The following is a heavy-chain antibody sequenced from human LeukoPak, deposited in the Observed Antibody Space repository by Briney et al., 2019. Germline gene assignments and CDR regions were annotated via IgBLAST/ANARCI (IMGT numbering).Heavy chain of an antibody. J-gene: IGHJ6*04. D-gene: IGHD4-17*01. Sequence: ASVKVSCTASGYTFTGYYMHWVRQAPGQGLEWMGWINPISGGTNYAQKFQGWVTMTRDTSISTAYMELSRLRSDDTAVYYCARGSAVSTDVYYYYGMDVWGKGTTVTVSS. CDR1: GYTFTGYY. CDR2: INPISGGT. V-gene: IGHV1-2*04. CDR3: ARGSAVSTDVYYYYGMDV.